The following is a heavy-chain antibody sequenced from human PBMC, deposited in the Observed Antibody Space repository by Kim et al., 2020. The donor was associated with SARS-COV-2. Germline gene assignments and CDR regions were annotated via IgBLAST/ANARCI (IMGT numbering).Heavy chain of an antibody. CDR2: ISRDSDTI. J-gene: IGHJ4*02. CDR1: GFSFSAYS. Sequence: GGSLRLSCAASGFSFSAYSMNWVRQAPGKGLEWIAYISRDSDTIYYADSVKGRFTVSRDNANNSLYLHMNSLRDEDTAAYYCARLLYVAATSPFDPRDYWGQGTPVTVSS. CDR3: ARLLYVAATSPFDPRDY. D-gene: IGHD3-16*01. V-gene: IGHV3-48*02.